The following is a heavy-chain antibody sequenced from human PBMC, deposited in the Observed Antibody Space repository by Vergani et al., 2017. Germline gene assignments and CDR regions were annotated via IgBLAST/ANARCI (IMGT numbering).Heavy chain of an antibody. CDR2: IYPGDSDT. CDR3: ARRPGXYCSSTSCPGMGFDP. CDR1: GYSFTSYW. D-gene: IGHD2-2*01. J-gene: IGHJ5*01. V-gene: IGHV5-51*03. Sequence: EVQLVQSGAEVKKPGESLKISCKGSGYSFTSYWIGWVRQMPGKGLEWMGIIYPGDSDTRYSPSFQGQVTISADKSISTAYLQWSSLKASDTAMYYCARRPGXYCSSTSCPGMGFDPWGQGTLVTVSS.